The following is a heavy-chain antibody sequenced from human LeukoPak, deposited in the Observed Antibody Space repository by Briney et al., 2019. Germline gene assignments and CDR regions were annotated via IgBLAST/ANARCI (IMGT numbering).Heavy chain of an antibody. Sequence: GRSLRLSCAASGFTFSSYGMHWVRQAPGKGLEWVAVIWYDGSNKYYADSVKGRFTISRDNSKNTLYLQMNSLRAEDTAVYYCARAITMVRGVPGYWGQGTLVTVSS. CDR3: ARAITMVRGVPGY. V-gene: IGHV3-33*01. CDR1: GFTFSSYG. J-gene: IGHJ4*02. D-gene: IGHD3-10*01. CDR2: IWYDGSNK.